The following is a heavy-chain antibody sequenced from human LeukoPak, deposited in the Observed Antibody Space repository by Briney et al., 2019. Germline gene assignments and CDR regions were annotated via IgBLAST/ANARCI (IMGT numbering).Heavy chain of an antibody. CDR1: GFTFGDYA. CDR2: IRSKAYGGTT. J-gene: IGHJ6*03. V-gene: IGHV3-49*04. CDR3: TVAHPSFLERPRYYYYMDV. Sequence: PGGSLRLSCTASGFTFGDYAMSWVRQAPGKGLEWVGFIRSKAYGGTTEYAASVKGRFTISRDDSKSIAYLQMNSLKTEDTAVYYCTVAHPSFLERPRYYYYMDVWGKGTTVTVSS. D-gene: IGHD3-3*01.